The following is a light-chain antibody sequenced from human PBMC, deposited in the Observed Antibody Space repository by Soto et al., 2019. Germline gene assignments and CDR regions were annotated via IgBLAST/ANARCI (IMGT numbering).Light chain of an antibody. Sequence: DTKMTQSPPSLSASVGDRVTITCRASQGISNYLAWYQQRPGKVPKLLIYAASTLQSGVPSRFTGSGSGTDFTLTISSLQPEDVETYYRQKYSSAPWTVGQGTKVEIK. CDR2: AAS. CDR3: QKYSSAPWT. J-gene: IGKJ1*01. CDR1: QGISNY. V-gene: IGKV1-27*01.